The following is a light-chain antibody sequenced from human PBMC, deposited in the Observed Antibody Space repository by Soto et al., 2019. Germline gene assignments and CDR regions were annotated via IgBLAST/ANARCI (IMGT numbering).Light chain of an antibody. V-gene: IGKV3-15*01. CDR1: QSVSGN. CDR2: GAS. Sequence: EIVMTQSPATLSVSPGERATLSCRASQSVSGNLAWYQQKPGQAPRLLIYGASTWATGIPARFTGRGSGTEFTLAISRLQSEDFAVYYCQQYNTWPLTFGGGTKVDNK. CDR3: QQYNTWPLT. J-gene: IGKJ4*01.